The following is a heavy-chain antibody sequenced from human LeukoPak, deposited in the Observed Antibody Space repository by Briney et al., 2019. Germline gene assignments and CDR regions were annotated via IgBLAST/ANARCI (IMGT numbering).Heavy chain of an antibody. CDR2: IGGSGRST. V-gene: IGHV3-23*01. CDR1: GFTFSSYA. Sequence: GGSLRLPCAASGFTFSSYAMRCVRQAPGKGLEGVSAIGGSGRSTYYADSVKGQFTTSRDNSKNTLYLQMNSLRAEDTAVYYCAKAPTYYYDSSGLNFDYWGQGTLVTVSS. CDR3: AKAPTYYYDSSGLNFDY. J-gene: IGHJ4*02. D-gene: IGHD3-22*01.